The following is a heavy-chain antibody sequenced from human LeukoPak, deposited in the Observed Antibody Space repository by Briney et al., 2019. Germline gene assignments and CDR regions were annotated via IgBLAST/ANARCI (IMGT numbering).Heavy chain of an antibody. D-gene: IGHD3-3*01. Sequence: GASVKVSCKASGYTFTSYGISWVRQAPGQGLEWMGWISAYNGNTNYAQKLQGRVTMTTDTSTSTAYMELRSLRSDDTAVYYCARDDDFWSGYPGGDYWGQGIPVTVSS. CDR1: GYTFTSYG. J-gene: IGHJ4*02. CDR2: ISAYNGNT. CDR3: ARDDDFWSGYPGGDY. V-gene: IGHV1-18*01.